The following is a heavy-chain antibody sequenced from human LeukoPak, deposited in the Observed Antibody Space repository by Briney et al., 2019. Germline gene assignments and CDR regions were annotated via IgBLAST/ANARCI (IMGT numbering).Heavy chain of an antibody. CDR3: ARRMGSSSWPAFDY. Sequence: ASVKVSCKASGYTFTSYAMHWVRQAPGQRLEWMGWINAGNGNTKYSQKFQGRVTITRDTSASAAYMELSSLRSEDTAVYYCARRMGSSSWPAFDYWGQGTLVTVSS. CDR2: INAGNGNT. D-gene: IGHD6-13*01. V-gene: IGHV1-3*01. J-gene: IGHJ4*02. CDR1: GYTFTSYA.